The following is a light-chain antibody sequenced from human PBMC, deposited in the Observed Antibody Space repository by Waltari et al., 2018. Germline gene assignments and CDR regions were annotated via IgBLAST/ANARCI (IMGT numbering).Light chain of an antibody. CDR3: QQYYSPPLT. Sequence: DIVMTQYPDSLAVSLGARATINCKSSQSLVYRSNNKNYLAWDQQKPGQPPKLLIYWASTRESGVPDRFHCSGFGTDFTLTISSLQAGDVAVYYCQQYYSPPLTFGQGTKVEV. CDR1: QSLVYRSNNKNY. CDR2: WAS. J-gene: IGKJ1*01. V-gene: IGKV4-1*01.